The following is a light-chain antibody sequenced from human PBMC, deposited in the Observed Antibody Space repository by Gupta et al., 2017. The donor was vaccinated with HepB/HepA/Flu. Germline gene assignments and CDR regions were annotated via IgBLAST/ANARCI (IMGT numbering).Light chain of an antibody. CDR1: SSNVGSNN. J-gene: IGLJ2*01. CDR3: EAWDKSLTSGV. Sequence: HSVLTQSTSISGTPLRMVTIPCSGSSSNVGSNNVNWYQQLPGPAPKLLIYENYKRPSGFPDRFSGSKSGTSASLDITGRQSGEEADYYWEAWDKSLTSGVFGGGTKLTV. V-gene: IGLV1-44*01. CDR2: ENY.